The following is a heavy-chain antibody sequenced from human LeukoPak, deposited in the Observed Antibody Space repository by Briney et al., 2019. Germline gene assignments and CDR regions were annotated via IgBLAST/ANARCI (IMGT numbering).Heavy chain of an antibody. Sequence: PGGSLRLSCAASGFTFSSYAMHWVRQAPGKGLEWVAVISYDGSNKYYADSVKGRFTISRDNSKNTLYLQMNSLRAECTAVYYCAREDSGSYYAYYYYYYGMDVWGQGTTVTVSS. J-gene: IGHJ6*02. D-gene: IGHD1-26*01. CDR3: AREDSGSYYAYYYYYYGMDV. V-gene: IGHV3-30-3*01. CDR2: ISYDGSNK. CDR1: GFTFSSYA.